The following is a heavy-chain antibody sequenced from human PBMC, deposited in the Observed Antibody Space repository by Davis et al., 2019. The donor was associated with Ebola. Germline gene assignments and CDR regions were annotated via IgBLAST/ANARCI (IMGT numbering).Heavy chain of an antibody. CDR1: GYIFTTYA. J-gene: IGHJ4*02. Sequence: AASVKVSCKASGYIFTTYAIHWVRQAPGQRLEWMGWINAGNGDTKSSQKFQGRVTITADESTSTAYMELSSLRSEDMAVYYCARDSPLYYYGSGSYLDYWGQGTLVTVSS. CDR3: ARDSPLYYYGSGSYLDY. V-gene: IGHV1-3*03. D-gene: IGHD3-10*01. CDR2: INAGNGDT.